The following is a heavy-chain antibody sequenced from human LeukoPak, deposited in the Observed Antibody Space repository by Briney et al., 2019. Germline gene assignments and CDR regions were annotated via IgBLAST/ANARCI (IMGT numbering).Heavy chain of an antibody. CDR3: AIFGGNGWFGDWYFDL. D-gene: IGHD6-19*01. Sequence: GGSLRLSCAASGFTFSSYSMNWVRQAPGKGLEWVSSISSSSSYIYYADSVKGRFTISRDNAKNSLYLQMNSLRAEDTAVYYCAIFGGNGWFGDWYFDLWGRGTLVIVSS. V-gene: IGHV3-21*01. J-gene: IGHJ2*01. CDR1: GFTFSSYS. CDR2: ISSSSSYI.